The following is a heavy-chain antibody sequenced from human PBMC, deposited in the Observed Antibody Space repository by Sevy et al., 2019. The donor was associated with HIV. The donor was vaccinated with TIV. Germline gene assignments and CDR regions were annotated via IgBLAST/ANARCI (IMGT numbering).Heavy chain of an antibody. V-gene: IGHV3-74*01. CDR3: ARGVQTYDAFDI. CDR2: INSDGSST. D-gene: IGHD6-6*01. CDR1: GFSFSNYW. Sequence: GGSLRLSCVATGFSFSNYWMHWVRQAPGKGLVWVSRINSDGSSTSYADSVKGRFTISRDNAQNTLFLQMNSLRAEDTAIYYCARGVQTYDAFDIWGQGTMVTVSS. J-gene: IGHJ3*02.